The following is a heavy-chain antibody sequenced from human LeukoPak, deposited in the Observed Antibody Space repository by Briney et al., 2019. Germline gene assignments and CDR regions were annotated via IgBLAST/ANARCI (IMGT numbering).Heavy chain of an antibody. V-gene: IGHV3-74*01. D-gene: IGHD6-19*01. CDR3: ARVGIAVAALDAFDI. Sequence: GGSLRLSCAASGFTLSSYWMHWVRQAPGKGLVWVSRINSDGSSTSYADSVKGRFTISRDSAKNTLYLQMNSLRAEDTAVYYCARVGIAVAALDAFDIWGQGTMVTVSS. J-gene: IGHJ3*02. CDR1: GFTLSSYW. CDR2: INSDGSST.